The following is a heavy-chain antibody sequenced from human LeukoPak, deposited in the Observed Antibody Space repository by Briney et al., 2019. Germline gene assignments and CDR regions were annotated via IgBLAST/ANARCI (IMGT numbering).Heavy chain of an antibody. CDR2: ISSSGSTI. J-gene: IGHJ4*02. V-gene: IGHV3-48*03. CDR3: ARLYNSSSGLRASDY. Sequence: TGGSLRLSCAASGFTFSSYEMNWVRQAPGKGLEWVSYISSSGSTIYYADSVKGRFTISRDNAKNSLYLQMNSLRAEDTAVYYCARLYNSSSGLRASDYWGQGTLVTVSS. CDR1: GFTFSSYE. D-gene: IGHD6-6*01.